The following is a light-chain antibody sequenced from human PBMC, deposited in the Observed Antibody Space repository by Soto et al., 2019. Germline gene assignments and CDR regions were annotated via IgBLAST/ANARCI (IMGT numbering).Light chain of an antibody. J-gene: IGLJ2*01. Sequence: QSVLTQPASVSGSPGQSITISCTGTSSDVGNYDYVSWYQQHPGKAPKLMIFEVSNRPSGVSNRFSGSKSGDTASLTISGLQAEDEADYYCSSYTSSSTYVLFGGGTKLTVL. CDR2: EVS. V-gene: IGLV2-14*01. CDR3: SSYTSSSTYVL. CDR1: SSDVGNYDY.